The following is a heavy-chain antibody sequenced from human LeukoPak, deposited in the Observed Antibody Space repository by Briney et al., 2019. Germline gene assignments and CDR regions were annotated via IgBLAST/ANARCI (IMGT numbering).Heavy chain of an antibody. V-gene: IGHV4-39*01. CDR2: IYYSGST. CDR3: ARGSDTAMGRWSYYYYMDV. Sequence: PSETLSLTCTVSGGSISSSSYYWGWIRQPPGKGLEWIGSIYYSGSTYYNPSLKSRVTISVDTSKNQFSLKLSSVTAADTAVYYCARGSDTAMGRWSYYYYMDVWGKGTTVTVSS. D-gene: IGHD5-18*01. J-gene: IGHJ6*03. CDR1: GGSISSSSYY.